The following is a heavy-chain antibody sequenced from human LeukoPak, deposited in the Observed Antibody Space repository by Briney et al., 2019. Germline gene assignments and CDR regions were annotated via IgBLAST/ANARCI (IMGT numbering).Heavy chain of an antibody. V-gene: IGHV3-33*01. D-gene: IGHD3-16*02. CDR2: IWFDGSEQ. CDR3: AREGDSRWGELSP. J-gene: IGHJ1*01. CDR1: GFTFSTYA. Sequence: GRSLRLSCAASGFTFSTYAIHWVRQAPGKGLEWVAVIWFDGSEQYYADSVKGRFIISRDNSKSTSNLQLNSLRAEDTAVYYCAREGDSRWGELSPWGQGTLVTVSS.